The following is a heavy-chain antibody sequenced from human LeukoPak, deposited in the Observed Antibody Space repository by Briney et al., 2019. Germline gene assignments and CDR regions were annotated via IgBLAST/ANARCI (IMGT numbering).Heavy chain of an antibody. D-gene: IGHD3-3*01. J-gene: IGHJ4*02. CDR2: IYHSGST. CDR1: GGSISSGGYS. V-gene: IGHV4-30-2*01. CDR3: ARERFLDLFDY. Sequence: SETLSLTCAVSGGSISSGGYSWSWIRQPPGKGLEWIGYIYHSGSTYYNPSLKSRVAISVDRSKNQFSLKLSSMTAADTAVYYCARERFLDLFDYWGQGTLVAVSS.